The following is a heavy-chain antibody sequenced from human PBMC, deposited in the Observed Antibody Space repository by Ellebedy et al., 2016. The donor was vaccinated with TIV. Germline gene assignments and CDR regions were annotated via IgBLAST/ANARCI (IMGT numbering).Heavy chain of an antibody. CDR1: GFSLSTSGVG. Sequence: SGPTLVKPTQTLTLTCTFSGFSLSTSGVGVGWIRQPPGKALEWLALFYWDDDKRYSPSLKSRLTITKDTSKNQVVLTMTNMDPVDTATHYCAHSFRSSDWRYYFDYWGQGTLVTVSS. CDR2: FYWDDDK. CDR3: AHSFRSSDWRYYFDY. V-gene: IGHV2-5*02. J-gene: IGHJ4*02. D-gene: IGHD6-19*01.